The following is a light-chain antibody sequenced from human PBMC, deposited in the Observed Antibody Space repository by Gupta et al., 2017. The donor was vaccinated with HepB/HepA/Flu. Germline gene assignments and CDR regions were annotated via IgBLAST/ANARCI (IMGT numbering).Light chain of an antibody. Sequence: DIQLTQSPSSLSAFVGDRVTITCRASQDINTYLNWYEQKPGKAPKLLIYATSILRSGVPSRFSGSGSGTDFTLTISGRQPEDFGSYYCQQSLNSPRLTFGGGTKVEIK. J-gene: IGKJ4*01. CDR1: QDINTY. CDR3: QQSLNSPRLT. V-gene: IGKV1-39*01. CDR2: ATS.